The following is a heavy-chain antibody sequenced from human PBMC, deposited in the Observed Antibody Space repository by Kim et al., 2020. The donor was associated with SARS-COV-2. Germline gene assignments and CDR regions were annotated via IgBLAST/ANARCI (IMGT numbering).Heavy chain of an antibody. CDR2: IIPIFGTA. J-gene: IGHJ3*02. Sequence: SVKVSCKASGGTFSSYAISWVRQAPGQGLEWMGGIIPIFGTANYAQKFQGRVTITADESTSTAYMELSSLRSEDTAVYYCARDHRRAYCGGDCYYGSGDAFDIWGQGTMVTVSS. V-gene: IGHV1-69*13. CDR3: ARDHRRAYCGGDCYYGSGDAFDI. D-gene: IGHD2-21*02. CDR1: GGTFSSYA.